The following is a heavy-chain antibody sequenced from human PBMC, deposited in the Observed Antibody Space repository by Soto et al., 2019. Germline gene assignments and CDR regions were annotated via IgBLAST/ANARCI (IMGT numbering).Heavy chain of an antibody. J-gene: IGHJ1*01. CDR2: IIPIFGTA. Sequence: QVQLVQSGAEVKKPGSSVKVSCKASRGTFSSYAISWVRQAPGQGLEWMGGIIPIFGTANYAQKFQGRVTITADESTSTAYMELSSLRSEDTAVYYCARVYCGGDCYSSSYFQHWGQGTLVTVSS. CDR1: RGTFSSYA. D-gene: IGHD2-21*02. CDR3: ARVYCGGDCYSSSYFQH. V-gene: IGHV1-69*01.